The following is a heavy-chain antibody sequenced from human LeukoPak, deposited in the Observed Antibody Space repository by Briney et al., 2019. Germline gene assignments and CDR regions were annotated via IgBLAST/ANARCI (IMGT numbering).Heavy chain of an antibody. CDR3: ASSGYSYGFLDY. D-gene: IGHD5-18*01. J-gene: IGHJ4*02. Sequence: SETLSLTCAVSGGSISSYYWSWIRQPPGKGLEWIGYIYYSGSTNYNPSLKSRVTISVDTSKNQFSLKLSSVTAADTAVYYCASSGYSYGFLDYWGQGTLVTVSS. CDR1: GGSISSYY. CDR2: IYYSGST. V-gene: IGHV4-59*01.